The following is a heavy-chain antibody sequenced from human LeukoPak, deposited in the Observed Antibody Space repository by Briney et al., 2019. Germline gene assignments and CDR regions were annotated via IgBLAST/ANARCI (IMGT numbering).Heavy chain of an antibody. V-gene: IGHV3-23*01. CDR3: AKETCSSTSCSTDY. D-gene: IGHD2-2*01. Sequence: PGGSLRLSCAASGFTFSSYAMSWVRQAPGKGLEWVSAISDGGGSTYYADSVKGRFTISRDNSKNTLYLQMNSLRAEDTAVYYCAKETCSSTSCSTDYWGQGTLVTVSS. CDR1: GFTFSSYA. CDR2: ISDGGGST. J-gene: IGHJ4*02.